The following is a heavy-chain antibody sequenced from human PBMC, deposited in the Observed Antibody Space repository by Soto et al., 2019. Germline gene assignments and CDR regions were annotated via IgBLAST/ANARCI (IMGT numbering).Heavy chain of an antibody. CDR2: IFQSGAT. CDR1: GVSMSSGGYS. Sequence: QLQLQESGSGLVKPSQTLSLTCGVSGVSMSSGGYSWSWIRQPPGKGLEWIGYIFQSGATHYNPSLKSRVTISADMSKNQFSLKLTSVTAADTAVYYCARGLYCSATSCYHDYHFAMDGWGQGATVTVSS. CDR3: ARGLYCSATSCYHDYHFAMDG. D-gene: IGHD2-2*01. J-gene: IGHJ6*02. V-gene: IGHV4-30-2*01.